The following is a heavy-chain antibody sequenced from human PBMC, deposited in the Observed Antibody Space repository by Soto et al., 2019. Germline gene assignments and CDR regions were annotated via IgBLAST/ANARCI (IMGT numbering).Heavy chain of an antibody. CDR3: ARAHYCSGGSCYETN. Sequence: PSETLSLTCAVSGGSISSGGYSWSWIRQPPGKGLEWIGYIYHSGSTYYNPSLKSRVTISVDRSKNQFSLKLSSVTAADTAVYYCARAHYCSGGSCYETNWGQGTPVTVSS. CDR2: IYHSGST. J-gene: IGHJ4*02. V-gene: IGHV4-30-2*01. D-gene: IGHD2-15*01. CDR1: GGSISSGGYS.